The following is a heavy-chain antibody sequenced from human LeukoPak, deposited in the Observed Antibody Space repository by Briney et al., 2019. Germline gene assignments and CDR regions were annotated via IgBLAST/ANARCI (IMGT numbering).Heavy chain of an antibody. CDR3: AIDYYDSSGLYYYYYYGMDV. D-gene: IGHD3-22*01. V-gene: IGHV1-8*01. J-gene: IGHJ6*02. CDR2: MNPNSGNT. CDR1: GYTFTSYD. Sequence: ASVKVSCKASGYTFTSYDINWVRQATGQGLEWMGWMNPNSGNTGYAQKFQGRVTMTRNTSISTAYMELSSLRSEDTAVYYCAIDYYDSSGLYYYYYYGMDVWGQGTTVTVSS.